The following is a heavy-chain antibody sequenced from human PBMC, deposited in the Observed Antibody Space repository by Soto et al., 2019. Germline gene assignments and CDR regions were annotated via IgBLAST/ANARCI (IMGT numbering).Heavy chain of an antibody. Sequence: QVQLQESGPGLVKPSETLSLTCTVSGGSISSYYWSWIRQPPGKGLEWIGYIYYSGSTNYNPSLKSRGTISVDTSKNQFSLKLSSVTAADTAVYYCARERLYGDYPYYFDYWGQGTLVTVSS. CDR3: ARERLYGDYPYYFDY. CDR1: GGSISSYY. CDR2: IYYSGST. V-gene: IGHV4-59*01. J-gene: IGHJ4*02. D-gene: IGHD4-17*01.